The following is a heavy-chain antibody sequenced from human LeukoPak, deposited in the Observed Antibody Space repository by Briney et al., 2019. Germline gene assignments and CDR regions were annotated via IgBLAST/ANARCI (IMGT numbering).Heavy chain of an antibody. Sequence: SETLSLTCTVSGYSISSGYYWGWIRPPPGKGLEWIGSIYHSGSTYYNPSLKSRVTISVDTSKNQFSLKLSSVTAADTAVYYCARDGIAALGPFDYWGQGTLVTVSS. V-gene: IGHV4-38-2*02. D-gene: IGHD6-13*01. CDR3: ARDGIAALGPFDY. J-gene: IGHJ4*02. CDR2: IYHSGST. CDR1: GYSISSGYY.